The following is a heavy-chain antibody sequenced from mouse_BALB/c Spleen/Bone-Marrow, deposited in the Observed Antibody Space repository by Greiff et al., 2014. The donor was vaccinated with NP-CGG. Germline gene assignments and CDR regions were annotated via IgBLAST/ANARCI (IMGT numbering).Heavy chain of an antibody. V-gene: IGHV1-84*02. D-gene: IGHD3-1*01. CDR3: ANLGRYAMDY. CDR1: GYTFTDYY. CDR2: IYPGSGNT. J-gene: IGHJ4*01. Sequence: LVESGPELVKPGASVKISCKASGYTFTDYYINWVKQKPGQGLEWIGWIYPGSGNTKYNEKFKGKATLTVDTSSSTAYMQLSSLTSEDTAVYFCANLGRYAMDYWGRGTSVTVSS.